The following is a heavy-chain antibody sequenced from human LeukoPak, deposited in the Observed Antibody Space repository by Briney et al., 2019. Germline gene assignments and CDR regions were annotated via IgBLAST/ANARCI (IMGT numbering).Heavy chain of an antibody. CDR1: GYTFTSYD. Sequence: PGASVKVSCKASGYTFTSYDINWVRQATGQGLEWMGWMNPNSGNTGYAQKFQGRITMTRNTSISTAYMELSSLRSEDTAVYYCARGSPKGGSLRDYYYYYGMDVWGQGTTVTVSS. J-gene: IGHJ6*02. V-gene: IGHV1-8*01. D-gene: IGHD2-15*01. CDR2: MNPNSGNT. CDR3: ARGSPKGGSLRDYYYYYGMDV.